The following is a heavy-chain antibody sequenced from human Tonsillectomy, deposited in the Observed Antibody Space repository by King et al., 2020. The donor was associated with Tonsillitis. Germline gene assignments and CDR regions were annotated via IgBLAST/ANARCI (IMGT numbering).Heavy chain of an antibody. Sequence: VQLVESGGGVVQPGRSLGLSCAASGFTFNSFGMHWVRQAPGWGLELVAGISHVGNHYYYEDSVKGRFTISRDNSKNTLYLQMDSLRAEDTAVYYCARGTRELDYWGQGTLVTVSS. CDR3: ARGTRELDY. D-gene: IGHD5-24*01. V-gene: IGHV3-30*03. CDR2: ISHVGNHY. J-gene: IGHJ4*02. CDR1: GFTFNSFG.